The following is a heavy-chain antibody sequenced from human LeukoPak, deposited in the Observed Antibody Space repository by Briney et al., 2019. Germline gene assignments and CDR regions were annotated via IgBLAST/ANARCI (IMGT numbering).Heavy chain of an antibody. J-gene: IGHJ4*02. CDR2: IYATGST. D-gene: IGHD3-22*01. CDR3: ARDKALDSDGSGFYYNRGLDC. CDR1: GGSMNNSY. Sequence: SETLSLTCDVSGGSMNNSYWSWIREPAGEGLEWIGRIYATGSTGYNPSLKSRMTMSIDTSKNQFSLKLTSVTAADTAVYFCARDKALDSDGSGFYYNRGLDCWGQGTLVIVSS. V-gene: IGHV4-4*07.